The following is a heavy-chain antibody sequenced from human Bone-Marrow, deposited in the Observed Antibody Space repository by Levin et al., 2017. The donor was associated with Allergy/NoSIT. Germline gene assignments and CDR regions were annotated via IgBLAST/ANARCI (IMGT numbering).Heavy chain of an antibody. CDR3: TTLSGFLPSCY. CDR1: GFTFSDAW. D-gene: IGHD3-22*01. J-gene: IGHJ4*02. V-gene: IGHV3-15*01. CDR2: IKSKINGGAT. Sequence: RAGGSLRLSCAASGFTFSDAWMTWVRQAPGKGLERVGRIKSKINGGATDYDAPVEGRSTISRDDSKNTLYLQMNSLKTEDSGVYYCTTLSGFLPSCYWGQGTLVTVSS.